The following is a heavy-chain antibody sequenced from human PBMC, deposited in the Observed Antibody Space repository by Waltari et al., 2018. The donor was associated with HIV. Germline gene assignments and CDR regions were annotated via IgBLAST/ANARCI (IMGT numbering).Heavy chain of an antibody. CDR1: GFTFSSYW. Sequence: AASGFTFSSYWMSWVRQAPGKGLEWVANIKQDGSEEFYVDSVKGRFTISRDNAKNSLFLQMNSLRGEDTAVYYCARDWGRYWGQGTLVTVSS. CDR2: IKQDGSEE. D-gene: IGHD3-16*01. J-gene: IGHJ4*02. V-gene: IGHV3-7*01. CDR3: ARDWGRY.